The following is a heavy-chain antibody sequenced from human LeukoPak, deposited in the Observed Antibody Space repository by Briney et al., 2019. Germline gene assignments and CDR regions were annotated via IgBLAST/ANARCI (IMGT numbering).Heavy chain of an antibody. D-gene: IGHD3-16*02. Sequence: SETLSLTCTVSGGSFSTYYWSWIRQPPGKGLEWIGYIYYSGSTNYNPSLKSRVTISVDTSKNQFSLKLSSVTAADTAVYYCARDGRLGELSLDYWGQGTLVTVSS. CDR1: GGSFSTYY. CDR2: IYYSGST. CDR3: ARDGRLGELSLDY. J-gene: IGHJ4*02. V-gene: IGHV4-59*01.